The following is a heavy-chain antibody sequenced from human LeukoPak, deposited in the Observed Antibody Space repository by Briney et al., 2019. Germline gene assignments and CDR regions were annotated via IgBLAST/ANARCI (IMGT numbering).Heavy chain of an antibody. V-gene: IGHV3-23*01. D-gene: IGHD2-15*01. J-gene: IGHJ4*02. CDR2: ISGSGGST. Sequence: GSLRLSCAASGFTFSSYAMSWVRQAPGKGLEWVSAISGSGGSTYYADSVKGRFTISRDNSKNTLYLQMNSLRAEDTAVYYCAKAMRRYCSGGSCAESHYWGQGTLVTVSS. CDR1: GFTFSSYA. CDR3: AKAMRRYCSGGSCAESHY.